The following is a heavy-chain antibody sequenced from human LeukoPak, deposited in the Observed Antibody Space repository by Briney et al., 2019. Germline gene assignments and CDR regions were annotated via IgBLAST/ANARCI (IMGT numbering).Heavy chain of an antibody. D-gene: IGHD5-18*01. CDR1: GLTFSSYA. J-gene: IGHJ4*02. CDR3: AKSQPPRVDTALDY. Sequence: HPGGSLRLSCAASGLTFSSYAISWVRQAPRKGLEGVSAISGSGGSTYYAHSVKGRFTISRDNSKNTLYLQMNSLRAEDTAVYYCAKSQPPRVDTALDYWGQGTLVSVCS. V-gene: IGHV3-23*01. CDR2: ISGSGGST.